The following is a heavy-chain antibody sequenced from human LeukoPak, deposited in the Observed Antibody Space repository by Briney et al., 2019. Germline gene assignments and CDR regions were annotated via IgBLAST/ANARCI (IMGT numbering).Heavy chain of an antibody. CDR2: IIPIFGTA. CDR1: GGTFSSYA. J-gene: IGHJ6*03. V-gene: IGHV1-69*05. D-gene: IGHD5-18*01. CDR3: ARGGYSYGYYYMDA. Sequence: SVKVSCKASGGTFSSYAISWVRQAPGQGLEWMGGIIPIFGTANYAQKFQGRVTITTDESTSTAYMELSSLRSEDTAVYYCARGGYSYGYYYMDAWGKGTTVTVSS.